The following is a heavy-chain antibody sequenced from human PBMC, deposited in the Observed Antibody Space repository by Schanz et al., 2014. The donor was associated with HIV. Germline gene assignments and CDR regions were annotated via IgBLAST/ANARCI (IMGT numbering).Heavy chain of an antibody. J-gene: IGHJ3*02. D-gene: IGHD3-10*01. CDR2: VSDDGKHK. Sequence: QVQLVESGGGVVQPGRSLRLSCAVSKFTFSDYAMHWVRQTPGKGLEWVTVVSDDGKHKFYADSVKGRFTISRDNAKNTLYLEMRSLRPEDTAVYYCARDGEGYDMWGQGTLVTVSS. CDR3: ARDGEGYDM. CDR1: KFTFSDYA. V-gene: IGHV3-30*04.